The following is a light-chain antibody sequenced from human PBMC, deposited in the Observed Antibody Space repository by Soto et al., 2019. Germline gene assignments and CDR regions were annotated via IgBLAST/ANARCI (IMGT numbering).Light chain of an antibody. J-gene: IGKJ4*01. CDR1: QSVSSSY. V-gene: IGKV3-20*01. CDR3: QQYGSSPLT. CDR2: GAS. Sequence: ILLTQSPGTLSLSPGERATLSCRASQSVSSSYLAWYQQKPGQAPRLLIYGASSRATGIPDRFSGSGSGTDFPLTISRLEPEDFAVYYCQQYGSSPLTFGGGTKVDIK.